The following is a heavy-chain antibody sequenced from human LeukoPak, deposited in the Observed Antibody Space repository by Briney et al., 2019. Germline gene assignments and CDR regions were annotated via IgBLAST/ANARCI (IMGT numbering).Heavy chain of an antibody. D-gene: IGHD4-23*01. CDR3: ATAGSGHYGGNSGFDP. CDR2: FDPEDGET. Sequence: ASVKVSCKVSGYTLTELSMHWVRQAPGKGLEWMGGFDPEDGETIYAQKFQGRVTMTEDTSTDTAYMELSSLRSEDTAVYYCATAGSGHYGGNSGFDPWGQGTLVTVSS. V-gene: IGHV1-24*01. J-gene: IGHJ5*02. CDR1: GYTLTELS.